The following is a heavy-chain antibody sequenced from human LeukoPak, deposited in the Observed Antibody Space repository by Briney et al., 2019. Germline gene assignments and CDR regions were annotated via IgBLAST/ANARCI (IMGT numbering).Heavy chain of an antibody. D-gene: IGHD6-13*01. CDR2: ISAYNGNT. J-gene: IGHJ4*02. V-gene: IGHV1-18*01. CDR3: ARDPEIAAAALTDY. Sequence: ASVKVSCKASGYTFTSYGISWVRQAPGQGLEWMGWISAYNGNTNYAQKLQGRVTMTTDTSTSTAYMELRSLRSDDTAVYYCARDPEIAAAALTDYWGQGTLVTVSS. CDR1: GYTFTSYG.